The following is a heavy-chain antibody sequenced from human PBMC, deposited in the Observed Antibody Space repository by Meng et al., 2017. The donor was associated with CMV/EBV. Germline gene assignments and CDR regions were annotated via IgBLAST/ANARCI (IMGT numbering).Heavy chain of an antibody. CDR2: IYYSGST. V-gene: IGHV4-59*01. CDR1: GGSISSYY. CDR3: ATSSYDYVWGSYRSGDYYGMDV. D-gene: IGHD3-16*02. Sequence: SETLSLTCTVSGGSISSYYWSWIRQPPGKGLEWIGYIYYSGSTNYTPSLKSRVTISVDTSKNQFSLKLSSVTAADTAVYYCATSSYDYVWGSYRSGDYYGMDVWGQGTTVTVSS. J-gene: IGHJ6*02.